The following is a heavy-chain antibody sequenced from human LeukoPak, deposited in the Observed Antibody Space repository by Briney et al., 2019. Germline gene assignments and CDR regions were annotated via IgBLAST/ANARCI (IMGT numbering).Heavy chain of an antibody. CDR3: ASTYSYDSSGYYPFDY. V-gene: IGHV3-64D*06. D-gene: IGHD3-22*01. CDR1: GFTFSRYA. Sequence: GGSLRLSCSASGFTFSRYATHWVRQPPGKGLEYVSALTNNGRSTYYADSVKGRFTISRDNSKNTLYLQMSSLRAEDTAVYYCASTYSYDSSGYYPFDYWGQGTLVTVPS. J-gene: IGHJ4*02. CDR2: LTNNGRST.